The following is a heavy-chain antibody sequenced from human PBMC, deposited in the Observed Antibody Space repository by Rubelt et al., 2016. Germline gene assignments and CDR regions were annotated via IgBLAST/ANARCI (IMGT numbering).Heavy chain of an antibody. CDR3: ARRTVVSPLDY. J-gene: IGHJ4*02. Sequence: EVQLLESGGDLVQPGGSLRLSCAAAGLTFSSCTMSWFRQAPGKGLEWVSAINYNSGSIYYADSVTGRFTISRDNSRNTLFLQMNSLRAEDTAVYYCARRTVVSPLDYWGQGTLVTVSP. V-gene: IGHV3-23*01. CDR1: GLTFSSCT. CDR2: INYNSGSI. D-gene: IGHD4-23*01.